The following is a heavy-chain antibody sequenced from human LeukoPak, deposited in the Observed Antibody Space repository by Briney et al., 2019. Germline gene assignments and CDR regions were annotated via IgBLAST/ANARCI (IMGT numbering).Heavy chain of an antibody. CDR2: ICHTGST. CDR3: ARRGRNSSGWQDYL. D-gene: IGHD6-25*01. Sequence: SETLSLTCTVSGGSISSYYWSWIRQPPGKGLEWIANICHTGSTNYNPSLSSRVTIPIDTAKNQFSLKLTSVTAADTAVYYCARRGRNSSGWQDYLWGQGTLVTVSS. V-gene: IGHV4-59*01. J-gene: IGHJ4*02. CDR1: GGSISSYY.